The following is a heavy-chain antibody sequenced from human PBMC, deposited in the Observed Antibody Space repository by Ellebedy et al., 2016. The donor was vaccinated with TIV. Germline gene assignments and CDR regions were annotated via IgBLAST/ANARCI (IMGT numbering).Heavy chain of an antibody. J-gene: IGHJ6*03. CDR1: GASVSRYF. CDR2: IFTSGSF. Sequence: SETLSLXXTVSGASVSRYFWGWIRQPAGKGLEWIGRIFTSGSFNYNPSLMSRVTMSVVTSKNQISLRLNSVTAADTAVYYCARVHCSITTCDYYYMDVWGKGTTVTVSS. CDR3: ARVHCSITTCDYYYMDV. D-gene: IGHD1-1*01. V-gene: IGHV4-4*07.